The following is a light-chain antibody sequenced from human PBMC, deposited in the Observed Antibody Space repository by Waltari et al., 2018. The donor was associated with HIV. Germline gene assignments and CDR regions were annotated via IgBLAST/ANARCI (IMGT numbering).Light chain of an antibody. CDR1: NLADNY. J-gene: IGLJ1*01. CDR2: QHN. CDR3: QTWDTSTASYV. Sequence: SYEVSQPPSVSVSPGQTASIRCSGDNLADNYVPWYQQKPGQSPVLVIFQHNKRPSGIPERFSGSKSGNTATLTIRGTQTMDDADYFCQTWDTSTASYVFGTGTTVTVL. V-gene: IGLV3-1*01.